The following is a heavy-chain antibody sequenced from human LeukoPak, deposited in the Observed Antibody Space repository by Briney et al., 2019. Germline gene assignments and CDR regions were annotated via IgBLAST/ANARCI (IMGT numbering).Heavy chain of an antibody. J-gene: IGHJ4*02. D-gene: IGHD3-10*01. Sequence: SETLPLTCTVSGGSISSSTYYWGWIRQPPGKGLEWIESIFYSGGIYYNPSLKSRVTISVDTSKNQFSLTLSSVTAADTAVYYCARGNRQLAYYGSGSRLPYDSWGQGSLVTVSS. CDR2: IFYSGGI. CDR1: GGSISSSTYY. V-gene: IGHV4-39*07. CDR3: ARGNRQLAYYGSGSRLPYDS.